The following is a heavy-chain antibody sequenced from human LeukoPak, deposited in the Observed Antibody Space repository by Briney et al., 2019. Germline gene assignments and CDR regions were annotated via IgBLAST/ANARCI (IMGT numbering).Heavy chain of an antibody. D-gene: IGHD3-16*01. CDR3: ARGTYSLGLRDAFDI. Sequence: SETLSLTCAVYGGSFSGYYWSWIRQPPGKGLEWIGEINHSGSTNYNPSLKSRVTISVDTSKNQFSLKLSSVTAADTAVYYCARGTYSLGLRDAFDIWGQGAMVTVSS. V-gene: IGHV4-34*01. CDR2: INHSGST. J-gene: IGHJ3*02. CDR1: GGSFSGYY.